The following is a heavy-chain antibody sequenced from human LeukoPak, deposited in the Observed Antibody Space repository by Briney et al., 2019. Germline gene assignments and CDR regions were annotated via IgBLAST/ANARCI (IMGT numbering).Heavy chain of an antibody. CDR2: ISNDGTDE. J-gene: IGHJ6*02. Sequence: GQSLRLSCAASGFTFSSYAMHWVRQAPGKGLEWVALISNDGTDENYADSVTGRCTISRDNYKNTVYLHLNSLRREDTAVYYCARVPGRDDYFYGLDVWGQGTTVTVSS. CDR1: GFTFSSYA. D-gene: IGHD2-21*02. V-gene: IGHV3-30*04. CDR3: ARVPGRDDYFYGLDV.